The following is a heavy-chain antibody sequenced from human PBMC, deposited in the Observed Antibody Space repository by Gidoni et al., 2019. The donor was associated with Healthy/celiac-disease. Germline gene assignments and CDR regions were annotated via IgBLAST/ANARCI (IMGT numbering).Heavy chain of an antibody. J-gene: IGHJ4*02. D-gene: IGHD6-19*01. V-gene: IGHV4-59*01. CDR1: GGSISSYY. CDR2: IYYSGST. CDR3: AREVYSSGWVDY. Sequence: QVQLLEPGPGLVKPSGTLSLTCTVSGGSISSYYGSWIRQPPGKGLEWIGYIYYSGSTNYNPSIKSRVTISVDTSKNQFSLKLSSVTAADTAVYYCAREVYSSGWVDYWGQGTLVTVSS.